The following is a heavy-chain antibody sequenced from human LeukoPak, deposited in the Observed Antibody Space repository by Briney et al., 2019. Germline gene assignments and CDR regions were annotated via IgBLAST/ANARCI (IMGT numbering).Heavy chain of an antibody. D-gene: IGHD3-3*01. V-gene: IGHV4-59*11. CDR1: GASITTHY. CDR3: ALAYGITVFGVRHSFDI. J-gene: IGHJ3*02. Sequence: SETLSLTCTVSGASITTHYWSWIRQPPGKGLEWIGYINYSGSPNYNPSLKSRVTMSLDTSKSQFSLKLNSVTAADTAVYYCALAYGITVFGVRHSFDIWGQGTMVTVSS. CDR2: INYSGSP.